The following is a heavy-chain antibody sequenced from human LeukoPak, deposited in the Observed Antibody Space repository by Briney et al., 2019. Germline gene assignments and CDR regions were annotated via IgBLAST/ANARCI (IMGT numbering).Heavy chain of an antibody. CDR2: ISTYNGKP. V-gene: IGHV1-18*01. CDR1: GYTFTSYG. CDR3: ARVSSGWDY. D-gene: IGHD6-19*01. J-gene: IGHJ4*02. Sequence: ASVKVSCKASGYTFTSYGVSWVRQAPGQGLEWMGWISTYNGKPNYAQKLQGRVTMTTDTSTSTAYMELRNLRSDDTAVYYCARVSSGWDYWGQGALVTVSS.